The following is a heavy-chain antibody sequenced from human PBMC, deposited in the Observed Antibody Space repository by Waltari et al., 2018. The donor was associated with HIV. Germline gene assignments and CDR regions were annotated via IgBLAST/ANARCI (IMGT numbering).Heavy chain of an antibody. V-gene: IGHV1-2*02. Sequence: QVQLVQSEAEAKKAGASVKVSCKASGYTFNTYGISWVRQAPGQGLEWMGWSNPSSGGTKDAQRFQGRVTMTRDTSINTAYMDLSGLTSDDTAVYFCARDRSIVSRHYDNAVSPYFDSWGQGTLVTVSS. CDR1: GYTFNTYG. J-gene: IGHJ4*02. CDR2: SNPSSGGT. D-gene: IGHD3-22*01. CDR3: ARDRSIVSRHYDNAVSPYFDS.